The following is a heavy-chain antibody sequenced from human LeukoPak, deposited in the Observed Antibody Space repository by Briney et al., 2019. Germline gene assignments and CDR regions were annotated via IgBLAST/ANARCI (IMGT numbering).Heavy chain of an antibody. V-gene: IGHV1-69*04. J-gene: IGHJ5*02. CDR1: GGTFSSYA. CDR2: IIPILGIA. D-gene: IGHD4-11*01. Sequence: GASVKVSCKASGGTFSSYAISWVRQAPGQGLEWMGRIIPILGIANYAQKFQGRVTITADKSTSTAYMELSRLRSDDTAVYYCARDINYSNSNWFDPWGQGTLVTVSS. CDR3: ARDINYSNSNWFDP.